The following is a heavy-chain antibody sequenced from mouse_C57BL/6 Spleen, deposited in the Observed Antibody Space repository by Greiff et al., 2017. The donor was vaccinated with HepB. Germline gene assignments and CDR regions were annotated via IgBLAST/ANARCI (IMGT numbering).Heavy chain of an antibody. CDR2: FTMYSDAT. V-gene: IGHV1-49*01. CDR3: ARSYGYDVGGYYYAMDY. CDR1: YFAFMASA. Sequence: LQQSGAELVRPGSSVKLSCKDSYFAFMASAMHWVKQRPGHGLEWIGSFTMYSDATEYSENFKGKATLTANTSSSTAYMELSSLTSEESAVSYGARSYGYDVGGYYYAMDYWGQGTSVTVSS. D-gene: IGHD2-2*01. J-gene: IGHJ4*01.